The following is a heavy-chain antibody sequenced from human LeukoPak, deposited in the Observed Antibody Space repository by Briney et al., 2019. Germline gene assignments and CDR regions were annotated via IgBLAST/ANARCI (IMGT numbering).Heavy chain of an antibody. CDR3: AKGFLSSALIGHFDY. J-gene: IGHJ4*02. V-gene: IGHV3-23*01. CDR1: GFTFSSFS. D-gene: IGHD3-22*01. Sequence: PGGSLRLSCAASGFTFSSFSMNWVRQAPGKGLEWVSTVSTGGAATYYADSVKGRFTISRDNSENTLYLQMNSLRAEDTAVYYCAKGFLSSALIGHFDYWGQGTLVTVSS. CDR2: VSTGGAAT.